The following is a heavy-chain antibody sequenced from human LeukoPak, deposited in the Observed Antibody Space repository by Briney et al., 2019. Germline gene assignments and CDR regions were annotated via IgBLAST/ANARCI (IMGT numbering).Heavy chain of an antibody. J-gene: IGHJ4*02. CDR1: GGSISSSNYY. CDR3: ARGPSSSSDY. V-gene: IGHV4-39*07. D-gene: IGHD6-6*01. Sequence: SETLSLTCTVSGGSISSSNYYWGWIRQPPGKGLEWIGSIYYSGSTYYTPSLKSRVTISVDTSKNQFSLKLSSVTAADTAVYYCARGPSSSSDYWGQGTLVTVSS. CDR2: IYYSGST.